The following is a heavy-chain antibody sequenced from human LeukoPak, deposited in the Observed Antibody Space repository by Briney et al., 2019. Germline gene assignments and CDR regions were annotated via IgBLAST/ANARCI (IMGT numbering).Heavy chain of an antibody. Sequence: PSQTLSLTCTVSGDSISSGDYYWSWIRQPAGKGLEWIGRIYTSGSTNYNPSLKSRVTISVDTSKNQFSLRLSSVTAADTAVYYCARGKPGGWYFALWGRGTLVTVSS. D-gene: IGHD1-14*01. CDR2: IYTSGST. CDR3: ARGKPGGWYFAL. CDR1: GDSISSGDYY. J-gene: IGHJ2*01. V-gene: IGHV4-61*02.